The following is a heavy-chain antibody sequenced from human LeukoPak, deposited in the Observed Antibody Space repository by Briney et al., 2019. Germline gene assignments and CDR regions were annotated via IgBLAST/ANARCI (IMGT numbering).Heavy chain of an antibody. CDR1: GFTFTTYA. V-gene: IGHV3-23*01. CDR3: AKFYDILTGYLDH. J-gene: IGHJ4*02. Sequence: PGGSLRLSCAASGFTFTTYAMGWVRQSPGKGLEWVSSISGGGGGTYYTEFVKGRFTISRDNSKNTLYLQMNSLRAEDTAVYYCAKFYDILTGYLDHWGQGTLVTVSS. CDR2: ISGGGGGT. D-gene: IGHD3-9*01.